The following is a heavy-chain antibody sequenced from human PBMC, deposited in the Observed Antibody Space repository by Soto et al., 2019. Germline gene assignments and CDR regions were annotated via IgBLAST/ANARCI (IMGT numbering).Heavy chain of an antibody. V-gene: IGHV3-30-3*01. CDR2: ISYDGSST. Sequence: QVHLEESGGGVVQPGRSLRLSCAASGFTFRDYAFHWVRQAPGKGLEWVTLISYDGSSTLFADSVKGRFTISRDNSQKTLYLQMNSLRAEDTTVYYCARQGMAARKYFNRYLDVWGQGTTVIVSS. J-gene: IGHJ6*02. CDR1: GFTFRDYA. CDR3: ARQGMAARKYFNRYLDV. D-gene: IGHD6-6*01.